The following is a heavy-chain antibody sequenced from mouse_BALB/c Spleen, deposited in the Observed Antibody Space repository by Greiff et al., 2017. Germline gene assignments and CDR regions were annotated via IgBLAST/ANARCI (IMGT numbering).Heavy chain of an antibody. V-gene: IGHV3-2*02. CDR1: GYSITSDYA. D-gene: IGHD2-3*01. CDR3: ARSYDGYPFAY. J-gene: IGHJ3*01. CDR2: ISYSGST. Sequence: EVMLVESGPGLVKPSQSLSLTCTVTGYSITSDYAWYWIRQFPGNKLEWMGYISYSGSTSYNPSLKSRISITRDTSKNQFFLQLNSVTTEDTATYYCARSYDGYPFAYWGQGTLVTVSA.